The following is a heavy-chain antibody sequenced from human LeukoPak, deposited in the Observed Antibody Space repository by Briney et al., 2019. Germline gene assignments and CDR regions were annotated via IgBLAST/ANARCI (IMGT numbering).Heavy chain of an antibody. CDR3: ARGRGYYGSGMLYGMDV. D-gene: IGHD3-10*01. Sequence: SETLSLTCTVSGGSISSYYWSWIRQPAGKGLEWIGRIYTSGSTNYNPSLKSRVTISVDTSKNQFSLKLCSVTAADTAVYYCARGRGYYGSGMLYGMDVWGKGTTVTVSS. J-gene: IGHJ6*04. V-gene: IGHV4-4*07. CDR1: GGSISSYY. CDR2: IYTSGST.